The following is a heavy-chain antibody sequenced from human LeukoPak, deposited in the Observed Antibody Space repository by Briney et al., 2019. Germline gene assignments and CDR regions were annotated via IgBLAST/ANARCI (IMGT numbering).Heavy chain of an antibody. J-gene: IGHJ5*01. CDR2: ISSSSSYI. D-gene: IGHD2/OR15-2a*01. V-gene: IGHV3-21*01. Sequence: GGSLRLSCAASGFTFSSYSMNWVRQAPGKGLEWVSSISSSSSYIYYADSVKGRFTVSRDNAKNSLYLQMNSLRAEDTAVYYCARDLLIVPTYNWFDSWGQGTLVTVPS. CDR3: ARDLLIVPTYNWFDS. CDR1: GFTFSSYS.